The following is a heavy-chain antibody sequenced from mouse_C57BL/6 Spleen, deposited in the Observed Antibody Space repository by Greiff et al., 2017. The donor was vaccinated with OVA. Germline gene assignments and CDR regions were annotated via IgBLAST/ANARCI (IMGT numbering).Heavy chain of an antibody. CDR2: INPGSGGT. Sequence: QVQLQQSGAELVRPGTSVKVSCKASGYAFTNYLIEWVKQRPGQGLEWIGVINPGSGGTNYNEKFKGKATLTADKSSSTAYMQLSSLTSEASAVDVCARTGDCGEEFGDWGQGTLVTVSA. J-gene: IGHJ3*01. V-gene: IGHV1-54*01. D-gene: IGHD2-13*01. CDR3: ARTGDCGEEFGD. CDR1: GYAFTNYL.